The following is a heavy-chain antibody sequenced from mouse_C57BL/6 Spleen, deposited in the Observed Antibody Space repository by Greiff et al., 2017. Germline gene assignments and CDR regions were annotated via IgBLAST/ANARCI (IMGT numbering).Heavy chain of an antibody. D-gene: IGHD2-5*01. CDR3: ARSYSNYEAY. CDR2: IYPGSGST. Sequence: QVQLQQPGAELVKPGASVKMSCKASGYTFTSYWITWVKQRPGQGLEWIGDIYPGSGSTNYNEKFKSKATLTADTSSSTAYMQLSSLTSEDSAVYYCARSYSNYEAYWGQGTLVTVSA. CDR1: GYTFTSYW. V-gene: IGHV1-55*01. J-gene: IGHJ3*01.